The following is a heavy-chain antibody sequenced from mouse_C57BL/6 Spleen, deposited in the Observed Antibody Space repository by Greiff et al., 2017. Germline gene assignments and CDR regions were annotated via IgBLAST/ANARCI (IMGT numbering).Heavy chain of an antibody. CDR1: GFTFSGYY. CDR3: ARHATTVVGYFDG. D-gene: IGHD1-1*01. J-gene: IGHJ1*03. CDR2: ISNGGGST. V-gene: IGHV5-12*01. Sequence: EVKLVESGGGLVQPGGSLKLSCAASGFTFSGYYMYWVRQTPEKRLEWVAYISNGGGSTYYPDTVKGRFTISRDNAKTTRYLQMSRLKSEDTALYYCARHATTVVGYFDGWGTGTTVTVAS.